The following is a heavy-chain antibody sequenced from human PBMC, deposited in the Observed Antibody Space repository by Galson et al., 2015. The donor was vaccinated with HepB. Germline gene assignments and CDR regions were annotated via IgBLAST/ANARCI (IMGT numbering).Heavy chain of an antibody. CDR1: GGSFSGYY. D-gene: IGHD6-19*01. Sequence: LSLTCAVYGGSFSGYYWSWIRQPPGKGLEWIGEINHSGSTNYNPSLKSRVTISVDTSKNQFSLKLSSVTAADTAVYYCARGRWQWLESWGQGTLVTVSS. J-gene: IGHJ5*02. CDR2: INHSGST. V-gene: IGHV4-34*01. CDR3: ARGRWQWLES.